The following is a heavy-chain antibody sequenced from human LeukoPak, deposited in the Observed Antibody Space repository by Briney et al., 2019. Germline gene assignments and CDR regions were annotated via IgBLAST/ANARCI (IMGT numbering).Heavy chain of an antibody. D-gene: IGHD5-18*01. CDR1: GFTLSSYW. V-gene: IGHV3-74*01. Sequence: GGSLRLSCAASGFTLSSYWMHWVRQPPGKGLVWVSRVSGDGTTTTYADSVKGRFTISRDNAKNTLYLQMNSLRAEDTAVYYCARGPRYSFGSAFDYWGQGTLVTVSS. CDR3: ARGPRYSFGSAFDY. CDR2: VSGDGTTT. J-gene: IGHJ4*02.